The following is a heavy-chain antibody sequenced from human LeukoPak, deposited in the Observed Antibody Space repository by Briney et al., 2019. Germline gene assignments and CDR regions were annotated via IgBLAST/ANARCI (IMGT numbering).Heavy chain of an antibody. CDR3: ARSRSGYSYDHAAFEI. CDR1: GDSISTYY. Sequence: PSETLSLTCTVSGDSISTYYWSWIRQPPGKGLEWIAYIEYRGSTTYNPSLRSRVTISVDTSRNQFSLKLSSVTAADTAVYYCARSRSGYSYDHAAFEIWGQGTMVTVSS. D-gene: IGHD5-18*01. V-gene: IGHV4-59*01. J-gene: IGHJ3*02. CDR2: IEYRGST.